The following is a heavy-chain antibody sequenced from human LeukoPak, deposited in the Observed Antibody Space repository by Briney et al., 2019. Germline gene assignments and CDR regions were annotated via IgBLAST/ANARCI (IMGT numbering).Heavy chain of an antibody. CDR3: PTWIQLWSQGNWFDP. Sequence: ASVKVSCKASGYTFTGYYMHLVRQAPGQGLEWMGRINPNSGGTNYAQKFQGRVTMTRDTSISTAYMELSRLRSDDTAVYYCPTWIQLWSQGNWFDPWGQGTLVTVSS. D-gene: IGHD5-18*01. CDR2: INPNSGGT. J-gene: IGHJ5*02. V-gene: IGHV1-2*06. CDR1: GYTFTGYY.